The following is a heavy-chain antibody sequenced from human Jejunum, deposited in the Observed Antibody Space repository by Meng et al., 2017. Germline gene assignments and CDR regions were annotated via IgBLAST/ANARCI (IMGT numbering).Heavy chain of an antibody. J-gene: IGHJ4*02. CDR1: GFSFNLYG. D-gene: IGHD3-3*01. V-gene: IGHV3-23*01. CDR3: AKRSEDVGYFDS. CDR2: ISGGGAGS. Sequence: GESLKISCEGSGFSFNLYGMGWVRQAPGKGLEWVAHISGGGAGSEYAESVKGRFAISRDNSKNTLYLQMKSLRGEDTAVYYCAKRSEDVGYFDSWGQGILVTVSS.